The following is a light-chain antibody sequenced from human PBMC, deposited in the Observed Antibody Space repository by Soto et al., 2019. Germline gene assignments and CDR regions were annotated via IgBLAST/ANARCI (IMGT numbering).Light chain of an antibody. Sequence: EILLTQSPGTLSLSPGERATLSCRASQTVRSNSLAWYQQKPGQAPRLLIYGASSRASGIPDRFSGSGSGTDFTLTISRLEPVDFAVYYCQQYGTSPGTFGQGTKVDIK. CDR3: QQYGTSPGT. V-gene: IGKV3-20*01. CDR1: QTVRSNS. J-gene: IGKJ1*01. CDR2: GAS.